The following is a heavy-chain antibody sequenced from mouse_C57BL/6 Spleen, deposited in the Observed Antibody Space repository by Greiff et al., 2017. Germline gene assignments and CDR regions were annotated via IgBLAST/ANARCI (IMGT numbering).Heavy chain of an antibody. CDR3: AAYSPTGGYFDV. D-gene: IGHD2-12*01. Sequence: QVQLQQPGAELVKPGASVKLSCKASGYTFTSYWLHWVKQRPGQGLEWIGMIHPNSGSTNYNEKFKSKATLTVDKSSSTAYMQLSSLTSEDSAVYYCAAYSPTGGYFDVWGTGTTVTVSS. CDR2: IHPNSGST. CDR1: GYTFTSYW. V-gene: IGHV1-64*01. J-gene: IGHJ1*03.